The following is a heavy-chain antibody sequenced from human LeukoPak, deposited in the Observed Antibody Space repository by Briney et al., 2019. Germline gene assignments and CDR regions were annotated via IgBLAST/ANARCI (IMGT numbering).Heavy chain of an antibody. J-gene: IGHJ1*01. CDR2: ISGSGGST. D-gene: IGHD4-23*01. Sequence: PGGSLRLSCAASGFTFSSYAMSWVRQAPGKGLEWVSAISGSGGSTYYADSVKGRFTISRDNSKNTLYLQMNSLRAEDTAVYYCARGGNTVVTLGYFQHWGQGTLVTVSS. V-gene: IGHV3-23*01. CDR3: ARGGNTVVTLGYFQH. CDR1: GFTFSSYA.